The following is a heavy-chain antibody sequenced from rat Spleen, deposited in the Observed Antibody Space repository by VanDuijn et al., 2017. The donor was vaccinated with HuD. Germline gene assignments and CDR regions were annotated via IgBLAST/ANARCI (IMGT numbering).Heavy chain of an antibody. D-gene: IGHD2-2*01. J-gene: IGHJ1*01. Sequence: VQLVESGGGFVQFGRSLKLSCVASGLSFSNYNMAWVRQAPKKGLEWVATISYDGSSTYYRDSVKGRFTISRDNAKSTLYLQMDNLRSEDTATYYCARAGYLRDWYFDFWGPGTMVTVSS. CDR1: GLSFSNYN. CDR2: ISYDGSST. V-gene: IGHV5-7*01. CDR3: ARAGYLRDWYFDF.